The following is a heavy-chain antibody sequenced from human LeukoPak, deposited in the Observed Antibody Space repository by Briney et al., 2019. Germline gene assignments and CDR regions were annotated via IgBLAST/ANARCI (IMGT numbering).Heavy chain of an antibody. CDR2: IYYSGET. J-gene: IGHJ5*02. Sequence: PSETLSLTCTVSDGSISSGDHWWSWIRQPPGEGLEWIGYIYYSGETHYNPSLRSRVTISVDTSKNQFSLKLNSVTAADTAVYYCARRYGSGSNTDWFDPWGPGTLVTVSS. D-gene: IGHD3-10*01. CDR1: DGSISSGDHW. CDR3: ARRYGSGSNTDWFDP. V-gene: IGHV4-30-4*01.